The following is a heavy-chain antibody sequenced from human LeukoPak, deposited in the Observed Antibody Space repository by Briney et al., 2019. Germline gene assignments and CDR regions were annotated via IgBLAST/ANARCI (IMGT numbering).Heavy chain of an antibody. CDR2: ISSSGTNI. Sequence: GGSLRLSCAASAFTFSNYRMNWVRQAPGKGLEWVSSISSSGTNIHYADSMKGRFTISRDNAKNSLYLQMNSLRAEDTAVYYCAREDTRNDAFDIWGQGTMVTVSS. CDR3: AREDTRNDAFDI. D-gene: IGHD2-2*01. V-gene: IGHV3-21*01. CDR1: AFTFSNYR. J-gene: IGHJ3*02.